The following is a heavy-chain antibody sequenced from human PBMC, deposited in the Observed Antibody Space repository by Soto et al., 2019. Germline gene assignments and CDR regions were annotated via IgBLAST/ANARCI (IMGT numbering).Heavy chain of an antibody. V-gene: IGHV3-7*03. D-gene: IGHD5-18*01. CDR3: ASVYSYGYRYWYFDL. CDR1: GFPFSSYW. Sequence: EVQLVESGGGLVQPGGSLSLSCAASGFPFSSYWMSCVRQAPVEALEWVANIKQDGSEKYYVDSVKGRCTISRDNAKNSLYLQMNSLRAEDTAVYYCASVYSYGYRYWYFDLWGCGTLVTVCS. J-gene: IGHJ2*01. CDR2: IKQDGSEK.